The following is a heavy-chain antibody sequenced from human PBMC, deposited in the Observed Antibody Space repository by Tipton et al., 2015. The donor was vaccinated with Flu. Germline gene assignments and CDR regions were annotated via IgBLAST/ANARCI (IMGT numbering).Heavy chain of an antibody. CDR1: GGSISSYY. Sequence: TLSLTCTVSGGSISSYYWSWIRQPPGKGLEWIGYIYYSGSTDYNPSLKSRVTISIDTSKTQFSLKLTSVTAADTAVYYCARDTVTFPRILHYWGQGTLVTVSS. V-gene: IGHV4-59*01. CDR2: IYYSGST. J-gene: IGHJ4*02. D-gene: IGHD4-17*01. CDR3: ARDTVTFPRILHY.